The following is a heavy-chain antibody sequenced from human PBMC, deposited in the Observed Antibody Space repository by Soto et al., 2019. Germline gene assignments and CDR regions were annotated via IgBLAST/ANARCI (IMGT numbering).Heavy chain of an antibody. CDR1: GFTVSSNY. CDR3: ARDYDDSGYDY. CDR2: IYSGGST. V-gene: IGHV3-53*01. Sequence: EVQLVESGGGLIQPGGSLRLSCAASGFTVSSNYMSWVRQAPGKGLELVSIIYSGGSTYYADSVKCRFTISRDNSKNTLYLQMNSLRAEDTAVYYCARDYDDSGYDYWGQGTLVTVSS. J-gene: IGHJ4*02. D-gene: IGHD3-22*01.